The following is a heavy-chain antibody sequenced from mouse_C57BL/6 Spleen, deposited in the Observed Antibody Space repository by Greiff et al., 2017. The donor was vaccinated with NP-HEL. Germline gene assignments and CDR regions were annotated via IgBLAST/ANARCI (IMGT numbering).Heavy chain of an antibody. D-gene: IGHD2-1*01. Sequence: EVKLQESGGGLVKPGGSLKLSCAASGFTFSDYGMHWVRRAPEKGLEWVAYISSGSSTIYYADTVKGRFTISRDNAKNTLFLQMTSLRSEDTAMYYCARAMVRRAMDYWGQGTSVTVSS. V-gene: IGHV5-17*01. CDR1: GFTFSDYG. J-gene: IGHJ4*01. CDR2: ISSGSSTI. CDR3: ARAMVRRAMDY.